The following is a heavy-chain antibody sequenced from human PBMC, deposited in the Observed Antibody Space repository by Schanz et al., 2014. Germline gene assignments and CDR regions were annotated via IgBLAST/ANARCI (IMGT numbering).Heavy chain of an antibody. CDR2: ISVYHGHT. CDR1: GYTFNNHG. J-gene: IGHJ6*02. CDR3: VRDAGWAFGDYHGRAV. Sequence: QVQLVQSGGEVKKPGASATVSCKASGYTFNNHGISWVRQAPGQGLEWMGWISVYHGHTNYAEKVHGRVTMTTDTSTSTAYMELRSLISDDTAVYYCVRDAGWAFGDYHGRAVCGQGTSVTVSS. V-gene: IGHV1-18*01. D-gene: IGHD3-10*01.